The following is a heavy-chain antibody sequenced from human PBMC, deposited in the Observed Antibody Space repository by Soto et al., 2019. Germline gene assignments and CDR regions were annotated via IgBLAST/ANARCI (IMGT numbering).Heavy chain of an antibody. J-gene: IGHJ1*01. V-gene: IGHV4-39*01. CDR3: ARHYTGGCYFQH. CDR1: GGSITNTNYF. Sequence: QLQLQGSGPGLVTPSETLSLTCTVSGGSITNTNYFWGWIRQPPGRRLEWIGSFFYSGSTYYAPPLNSPVTISVDTSKNQFSLKLSSVTAADTAVYYCARHYTGGCYFQHWGQGTPVTVSS. CDR2: FFYSGST. D-gene: IGHD6-19*01.